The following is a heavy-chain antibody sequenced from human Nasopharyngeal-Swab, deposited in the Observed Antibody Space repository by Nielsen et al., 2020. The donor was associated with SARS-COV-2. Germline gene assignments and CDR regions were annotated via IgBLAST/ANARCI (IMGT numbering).Heavy chain of an antibody. D-gene: IGHD3-22*01. V-gene: IGHV3-48*01. CDR3: ARALHIYYYDSSGYFGDAFDI. Sequence: VRQVPGKGLEWVSYISSSSSTIYYADSVKGRFTISRDNAKNSLYLQMNSLGAEDTAVYYCARALHIYYYDSSGYFGDAFDIWGQGTMVTVSS. CDR2: ISSSSSTI. J-gene: IGHJ3*02.